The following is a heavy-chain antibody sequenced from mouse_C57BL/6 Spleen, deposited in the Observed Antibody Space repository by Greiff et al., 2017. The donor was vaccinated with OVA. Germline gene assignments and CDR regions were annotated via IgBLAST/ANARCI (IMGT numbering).Heavy chain of an antibody. V-gene: IGHV3-1*01. D-gene: IGHD2-1*01. Sequence: EVKLQESGPGMVKPSQSLSLTCTVTGYSITSGYDWHWIRHIPGNKLEWMGYISYSGSTKYNPSLKSRISITHDTSKNHFFLKLNSVTTEDTATYYCARGDYGNPWFAYWGQGTLVTVSA. CDR1: GYSITSGYD. J-gene: IGHJ3*01. CDR3: ARGDYGNPWFAY. CDR2: ISYSGST.